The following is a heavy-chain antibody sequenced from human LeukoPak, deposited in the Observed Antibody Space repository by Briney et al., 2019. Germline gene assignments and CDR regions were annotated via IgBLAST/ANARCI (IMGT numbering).Heavy chain of an antibody. CDR1: GFTFSSHE. CDR3: ARDTSSGANLQFDY. Sequence: GGSLRLSCAASGFTFSSHEMNWVRQAPGKGLEWVSYISSSGSTIYYADSVKGRFTISRDNAKNSLYLQMNSLRAEDTAVYYCARDTSSGANLQFDYWGQGTLVTVSS. V-gene: IGHV3-48*03. J-gene: IGHJ4*02. D-gene: IGHD5-24*01. CDR2: ISSSGSTI.